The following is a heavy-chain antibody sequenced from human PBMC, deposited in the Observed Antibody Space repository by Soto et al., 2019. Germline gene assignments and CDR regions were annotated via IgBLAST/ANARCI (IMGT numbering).Heavy chain of an antibody. J-gene: IGHJ3*02. D-gene: IGHD6-19*01. CDR3: ARDVYSSGWHDAFDI. V-gene: IGHV1-18*01. CDR2: ISAYNGNT. CDR1: GYTFTSYG. Sequence: GASVKVSCKASGYTFTSYGISWVRQAPGQGLEWMGWISAYNGNTNYAQKLQGRVTMTTDTSTSTAYMELRSLRSDDTAVYYCARDVYSSGWHDAFDIWGQGTMVTVSS.